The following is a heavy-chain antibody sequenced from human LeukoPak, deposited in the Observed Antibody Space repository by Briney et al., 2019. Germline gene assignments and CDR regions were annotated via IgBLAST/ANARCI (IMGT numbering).Heavy chain of an antibody. J-gene: IGHJ4*02. CDR2: ISYDGSNK. CDR1: GFTFSSYA. CDR3: ARGEPSYYDSSGYYYSMLDY. Sequence: GGSLRLSWAASGFTFSSYAMHWVRQAPGKGLEWVAVISYDGSNKYYADSVKGRFTISRDNSKNTLYLQMNSRRAEDTAVYYCARGEPSYYDSSGYYYSMLDYWGQGTLVTVSS. D-gene: IGHD3-22*01. V-gene: IGHV3-30*04.